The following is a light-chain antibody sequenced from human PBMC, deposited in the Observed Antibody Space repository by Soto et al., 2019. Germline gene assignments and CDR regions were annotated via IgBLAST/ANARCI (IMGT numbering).Light chain of an antibody. CDR1: NSDVGGYNY. CDR2: EVS. J-gene: IGLJ1*01. V-gene: IGLV2-14*01. CDR3: RSFTTRRPLGGGYV. Sequence: QSALTQPASVSGSPGQSITISCTGTNSDVGGYNYVSWYQQHPGKAPKLMIYEVSNRPSGVSNRFSGSKSGNTASLTISGLQADEGDDYSCRSFTTRRPLGGGYVFGTGTKVTVL.